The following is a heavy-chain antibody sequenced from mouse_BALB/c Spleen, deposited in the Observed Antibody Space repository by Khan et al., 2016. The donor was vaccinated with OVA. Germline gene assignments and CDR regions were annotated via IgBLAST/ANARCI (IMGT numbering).Heavy chain of an antibody. V-gene: IGHV1-9*01. Sequence: VQLQESGAELMKPGASVKISCKATGYTFSSYWIEWVKQRPGHGLEWIGDILPGSGNTNYNEKFRGKATFTADTSSNTAYMQLSSLTSEDSAVYYCARGGYGGFAYWGQGTLVTVSA. D-gene: IGHD2-2*01. J-gene: IGHJ3*01. CDR3: ARGGYGGFAY. CDR1: GYTFSSYW. CDR2: ILPGSGNT.